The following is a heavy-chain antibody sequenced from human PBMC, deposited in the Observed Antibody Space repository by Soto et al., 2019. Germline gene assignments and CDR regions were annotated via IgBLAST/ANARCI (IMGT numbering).Heavy chain of an antibody. CDR2: IYYNGST. Sequence: SETLSLTCTVSGYSVSSRSYFWGWIRQPPGKGLEWIGTIYYNGSTYYNPSLKSRVTLFVDTSKNQFSLKLTSVTASDTALYYCARQRVIPGTPTNWFDPWGQGTLVTVSS. D-gene: IGHD2-15*01. J-gene: IGHJ5*02. V-gene: IGHV4-39*01. CDR1: GYSVSSRSYF. CDR3: ARQRVIPGTPTNWFDP.